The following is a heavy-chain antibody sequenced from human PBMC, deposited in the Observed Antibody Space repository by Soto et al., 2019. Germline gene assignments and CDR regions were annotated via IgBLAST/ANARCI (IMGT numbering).Heavy chain of an antibody. CDR3: ASADYYGSSGYHLDY. CDR1: GYTFSNFY. D-gene: IGHD3-22*01. CDR2: INPSGGST. Sequence: QVQLVQSGAEVKKPGASVKVSCKASGYTFSNFYIHWVRQAPGQGLEWMGIINPSGGSTSYAQKFQGRVTMTRDTSTSTVYMELSSLRSEDTAVHYCASADYYGSSGYHLDYWGQGTLVTVSS. V-gene: IGHV1-46*01. J-gene: IGHJ4*02.